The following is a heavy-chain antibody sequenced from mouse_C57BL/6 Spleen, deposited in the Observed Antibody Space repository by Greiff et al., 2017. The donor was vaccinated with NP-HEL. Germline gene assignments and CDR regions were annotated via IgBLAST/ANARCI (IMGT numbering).Heavy chain of an antibody. D-gene: IGHD1-1*01. Sequence: VQLQQPGAELVMPGASVKLSCKASGYTFTSYWMHWVKQRPGQGLEWIGEIDPSDSYTNYNQKFKGKSTFTVDKSSSTAYMQLSSLTSEDSAVYYCARRYYGSSLDYWGQGTTLTVSS. CDR3: ARRYYGSSLDY. CDR2: IDPSDSYT. CDR1: GYTFTSYW. J-gene: IGHJ2*01. V-gene: IGHV1-69*01.